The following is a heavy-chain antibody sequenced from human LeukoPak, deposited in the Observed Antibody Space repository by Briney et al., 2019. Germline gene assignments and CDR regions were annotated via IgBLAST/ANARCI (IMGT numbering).Heavy chain of an antibody. J-gene: IGHJ3*02. D-gene: IGHD3-16*01. CDR1: RFTFSAYT. V-gene: IGHV3-21*01. CDR2: ISYGSGIL. CDR3: ARGQIGEDAFDI. Sequence: GGSLRLSCAASRFTFSAYTMNWVRQGPGKGLEWVSSISYGSGILPYADSVKGRFTISRDNAKNSLLLQMNSLRVGDTAVYYCARGQIGEDAFDIWGQGTMVTVSS.